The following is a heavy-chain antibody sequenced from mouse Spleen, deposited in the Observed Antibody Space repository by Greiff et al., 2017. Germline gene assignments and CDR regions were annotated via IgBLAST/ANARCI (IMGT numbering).Heavy chain of an antibody. CDR3: ARDRGYGSSYVWYFDV. J-gene: IGHJ1*01. CDR2: INYDGSST. Sequence: EVQVVESEGGLVQPGSSMKLSCTASGFTFSDYYMAWVRQVPEKGLEWVANINYDGSSTYYLDSLKSRFIISRDNAKNILYLQMSSLKSEDTATYYCARDRGYGSSYVWYFDVWGAGTTVTVSS. V-gene: IGHV5-16*01. CDR1: GFTFSDYY. D-gene: IGHD1-1*01.